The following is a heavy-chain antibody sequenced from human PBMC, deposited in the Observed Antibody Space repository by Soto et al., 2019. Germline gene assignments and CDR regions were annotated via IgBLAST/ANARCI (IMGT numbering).Heavy chain of an antibody. CDR3: AHRVLRTVFGLVTTTAIYFDF. CDR1: GFSLTTSGVG. D-gene: IGHD3-3*01. V-gene: IGHV2-5*02. J-gene: IGHJ4*02. Sequence: QITLNESGPTVVRPTETLTLTCRFSGFSLTTSGVGVGWIRQSPGKAPEWLALIYWDDDNRYSASLKSRLTLTKDTSKNQVVLTVSDLDPTDTATYYCAHRVLRTVFGLVTTTAIYFDFWGQGTPVAVSS. CDR2: IYWDDDN.